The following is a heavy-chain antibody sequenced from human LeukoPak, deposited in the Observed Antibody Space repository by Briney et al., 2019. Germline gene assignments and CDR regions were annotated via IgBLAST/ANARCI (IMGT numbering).Heavy chain of an antibody. CDR3: ASTTNWGSDYYYYYYGMDV. CDR1: GYTFTGYY. J-gene: IGHJ6*02. D-gene: IGHD7-27*01. V-gene: IGHV1-2*02. CDR2: INPNSGGT. Sequence: ASVKVSCKASGYTFTGYYMHWVRQAPGQGLEWMGWINPNSGGTNYAQKFQGRVTMTRDTSISTAYMELSRLRSDDTAVYYCASTTNWGSDYYYYYYGMDVWGQGTTVTVSS.